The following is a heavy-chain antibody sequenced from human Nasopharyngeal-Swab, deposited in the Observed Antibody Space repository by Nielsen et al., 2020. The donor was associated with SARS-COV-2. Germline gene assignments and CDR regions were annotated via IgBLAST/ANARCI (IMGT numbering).Heavy chain of an antibody. D-gene: IGHD4-17*01. Sequence: GESLKISCAASGFTFSSYSMNWVRQAPGKGLEWVSSISSSSSYIYYADSVKGRFTISRDNSKNTLYLQMNSLRAEDTAVYYCAKDHVKYGDYVRYDYGMDVWGQGTTVTVSS. CDR2: ISSSSSYI. J-gene: IGHJ6*02. CDR1: GFTFSSYS. V-gene: IGHV3-21*04. CDR3: AKDHVKYGDYVRYDYGMDV.